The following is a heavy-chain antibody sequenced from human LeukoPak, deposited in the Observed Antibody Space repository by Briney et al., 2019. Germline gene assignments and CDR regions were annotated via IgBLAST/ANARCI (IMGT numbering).Heavy chain of an antibody. CDR1: GGSISSSSYY. CDR3: ARWELLNEYYFDY. CDR2: IYYSGST. Sequence: KSSETLSLTCTVSGGSISSSSYYRGWIRQPPGKGLEWIGSIYYSGSTYYNPSLKSRVTISVDTSKNQFSLKLSSVTAADTAVYYCARWELLNEYYFDYWGQGTLVTVSS. V-gene: IGHV4-39*01. D-gene: IGHD1-26*01. J-gene: IGHJ4*02.